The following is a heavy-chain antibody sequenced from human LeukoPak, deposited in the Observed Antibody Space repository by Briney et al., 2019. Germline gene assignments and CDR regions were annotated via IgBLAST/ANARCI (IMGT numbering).Heavy chain of an antibody. Sequence: SVKVSCKASGGXFSSYAISWVRQAPGQGREWLGWIIPILGIANYAQKFQGRVTITADKSTRTAYMELSSLRSEDTAVYYCARYNWNYGAAAEYYGMDVWGQGTTVTVSS. V-gene: IGHV1-69*10. J-gene: IGHJ6*02. CDR3: ARYNWNYGAAAEYYGMDV. CDR2: IIPILGIA. D-gene: IGHD1-7*01. CDR1: GGXFSSYA.